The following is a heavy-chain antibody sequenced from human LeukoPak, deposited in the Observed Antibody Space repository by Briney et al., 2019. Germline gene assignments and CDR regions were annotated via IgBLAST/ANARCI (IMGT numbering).Heavy chain of an antibody. CDR1: GFIFSSYV. CDR2: ISVAGATT. D-gene: IGHD3-9*01. Sequence: GGSLRLSCVSSGFIFSSYVMSWVRQAPGKGLEWVSSISVAGATTDYADSVKGRFHISRDNSKSTVYLQMNGLRVEDTALYYCAKLSLVDFEYFDYWGQGTLVTVSS. V-gene: IGHV3-23*01. J-gene: IGHJ4*02. CDR3: AKLSLVDFEYFDY.